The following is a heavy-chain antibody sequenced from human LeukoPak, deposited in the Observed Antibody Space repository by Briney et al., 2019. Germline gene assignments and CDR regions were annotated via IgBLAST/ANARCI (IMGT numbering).Heavy chain of an antibody. V-gene: IGHV4-34*01. CDR2: INHSGST. J-gene: IGHJ5*02. CDR1: GGSFSGYY. D-gene: IGHD6-13*01. CDR3: ARAIAAAGTGWFDP. Sequence: PSETLSLTCAVYGGSFSGYYWSWIRQPPGKGLEWIGEINHSGSTNYNPSLKSRVTISVDTSKNQFSLKLSSVTAADTAVYYCARAIAAAGTGWFDPWGQGTLATVSS.